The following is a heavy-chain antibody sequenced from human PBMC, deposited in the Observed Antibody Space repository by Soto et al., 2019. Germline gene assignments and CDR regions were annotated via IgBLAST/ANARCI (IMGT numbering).Heavy chain of an antibody. Sequence: QVQLVESGGGLVKPGGSLRLSCAASGFTFSDYYMTWIRQAPGKGLEWVAFIDGSGTTIYDADSVEGRFTISRDNAKNSLYLQMNGLRAEDTAVYYCARDVTPRGYSYDVSFDYWGQGSLVTVSS. CDR1: GFTFSDYY. CDR2: IDGSGTTI. D-gene: IGHD5-18*01. J-gene: IGHJ4*02. V-gene: IGHV3-11*01. CDR3: ARDVTPRGYSYDVSFDY.